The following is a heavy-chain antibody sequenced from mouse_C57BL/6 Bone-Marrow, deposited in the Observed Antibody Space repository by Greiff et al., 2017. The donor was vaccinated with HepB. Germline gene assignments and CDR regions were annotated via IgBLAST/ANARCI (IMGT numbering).Heavy chain of an antibody. J-gene: IGHJ2*01. CDR2: ISDGGSYT. Sequence: EVMLVESGGGLVKPGGSLKLSCAASGFTFSSYAMSWVRQTPEKRLEWVATISDGGSYTYYPDNVKGRFTISRDNAKNNLYLQMSQLKSEDTAMYYCARGRSGEENYFAYWGQGTTLTVSS. V-gene: IGHV5-4*03. CDR1: GFTFSSYA. CDR3: ARGRSGEENYFAY.